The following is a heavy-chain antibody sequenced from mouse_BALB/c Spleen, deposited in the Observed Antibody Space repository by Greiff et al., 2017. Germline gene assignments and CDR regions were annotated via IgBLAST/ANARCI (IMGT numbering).Heavy chain of an antibody. CDR1: GFTFTDYY. J-gene: IGHJ1*01. Sequence: EVQGVESGGGLVQPGGSLRLSCATSGFTFTDYYMSWVRQPPGKALEWLGFIRNKANGYTTEYSASVKGRFTISRDNSQSILYLQMNTLRAEDSATYYCARDRANWDWYFDVWGAGTTVTVSS. CDR3: ARDRANWDWYFDV. V-gene: IGHV7-3*02. D-gene: IGHD4-1*01. CDR2: IRNKANGYTT.